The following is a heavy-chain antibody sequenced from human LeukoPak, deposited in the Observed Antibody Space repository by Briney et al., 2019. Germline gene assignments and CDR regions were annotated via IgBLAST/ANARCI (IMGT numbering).Heavy chain of an antibody. V-gene: IGHV1-46*01. CDR3: AGGTTNTKGAFDM. CDR2: INPSGSST. D-gene: IGHD1-26*01. Sequence: ASVKVSWKASGYTFTNYYIHWVRQAPGQGLEWMGIINPSGSSTSYAQKFQGRVTMTRDTSTSTVYMELSSLRSEDTAVYYCAGGTTNTKGAFDMWGQGTMVTVSS. J-gene: IGHJ3*02. CDR1: GYTFTNYY.